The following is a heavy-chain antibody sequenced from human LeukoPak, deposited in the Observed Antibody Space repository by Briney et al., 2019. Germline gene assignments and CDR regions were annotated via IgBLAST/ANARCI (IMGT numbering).Heavy chain of an antibody. CDR3: ARGVVVVAAAYFDY. V-gene: IGHV1-69*04. CDR1: GGTFSSYA. J-gene: IGHJ4*02. CDR2: IIPILGIA. Sequence: SVKVSCKASGGTFSSYAIIWVRQAPGQGLEWMGRIIPILGIANYAQKFQGRVTITADKSTSTAYMELSSLRSEDTAVYYCARGVVVVAAAYFDYWGQGTLVTVSS. D-gene: IGHD2-15*01.